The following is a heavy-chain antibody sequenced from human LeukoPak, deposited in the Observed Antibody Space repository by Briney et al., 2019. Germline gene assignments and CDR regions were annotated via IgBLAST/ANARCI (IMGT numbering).Heavy chain of an antibody. CDR2: IYTSGST. CDR3: ARDLYYYDSSGYYLWGFDI. D-gene: IGHD3-22*01. J-gene: IGHJ3*02. V-gene: IGHV4-4*07. Sequence: SETLSLTCTVSGGSISSYYWSWIRQPAGKGLEWIGRIYTSGSTNYNPSLKSRVTMSVDTSKNQFSLKLSSVTAADTAVYYCARDLYYYDSSGYYLWGFDIWGQGTMVTVSS. CDR1: GGSISSYY.